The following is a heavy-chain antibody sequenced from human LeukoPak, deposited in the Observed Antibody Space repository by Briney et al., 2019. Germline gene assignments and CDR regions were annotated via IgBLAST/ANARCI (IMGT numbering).Heavy chain of an antibody. V-gene: IGHV3-53*01. CDR3: ARDPPITMVRGVIMYYFDY. D-gene: IGHD3-10*01. J-gene: IGHJ4*02. Sequence: GGSLRLSCAASGFTVSSNYMSWVSQAPGKGLEWVSVIYSGGSTYYADSVKGRFTISRANSKNTLYLQMNSLRAEDTAVYYCARDPPITMVRGVIMYYFDYWGQGTLVTVSS. CDR1: GFTVSSNY. CDR2: IYSGGST.